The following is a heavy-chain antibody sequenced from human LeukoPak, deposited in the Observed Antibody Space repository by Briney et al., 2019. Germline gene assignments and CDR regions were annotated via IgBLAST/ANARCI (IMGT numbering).Heavy chain of an antibody. CDR3: AKDRHDYGDYCDY. J-gene: IGHJ4*02. D-gene: IGHD4-17*01. Sequence: GGSLRLSCAASGFTFDDYAMHWVRQAPGKGLEWVSGISWNSGSIGYADSVKGRFTISSDNAKSSLYLQMNSLRAEDTALYYCAKDRHDYGDYCDYWGQGTLVTVSS. CDR1: GFTFDDYA. CDR2: ISWNSGSI. V-gene: IGHV3-9*01.